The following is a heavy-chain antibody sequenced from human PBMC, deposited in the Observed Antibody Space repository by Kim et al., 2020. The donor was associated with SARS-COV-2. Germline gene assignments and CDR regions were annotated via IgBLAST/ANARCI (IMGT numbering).Heavy chain of an antibody. CDR3: ARQIVTPAHFDF. J-gene: IGHJ4*02. CDR1: GFTFSDHS. D-gene: IGHD2-15*01. V-gene: IGHV3-11*03. CDR2: ITTSGDYQ. Sequence: GGSLRLSCSASGFTFSDHSMDWTRQSPGRGLEWIAYITTSGDYQNYVESVRGRFSISRDNAAKTVTLEMTGLRVDDTALYFCARQIVTPAHFDFWCQGTL.